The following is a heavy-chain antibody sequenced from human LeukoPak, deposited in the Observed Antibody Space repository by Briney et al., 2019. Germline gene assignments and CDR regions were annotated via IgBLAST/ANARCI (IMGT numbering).Heavy chain of an antibody. CDR3: AQQVGYCSSGNCYFTY. CDR1: GFTFSNFP. D-gene: IGHD2-15*01. CDR2: ISGSGGDT. Sequence: QPGGSLRLSCAASGFTFSNFPMTWVRRAPGKGLESFSSISGSGGDTYYTDSVKGRFTISRDNSKNTLYLQMNSLRAEDTAVYYCAQQVGYCSSGNCYFTYWGQGTLVTVSS. V-gene: IGHV3-23*01. J-gene: IGHJ1*01.